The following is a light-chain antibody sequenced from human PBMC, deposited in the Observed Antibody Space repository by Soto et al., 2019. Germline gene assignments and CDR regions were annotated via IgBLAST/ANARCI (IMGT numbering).Light chain of an antibody. Sequence: DIQLTQSPSFLSASVGDRVTITCRASQDINNYLGWYQQKPGKAPKLLIYAASTLQSGVPSRFSGSGSGTEFTLTISSLQPEDFATYYCQQLNSYPITFGPGTKVDI. V-gene: IGKV1-9*01. CDR1: QDINNY. CDR2: AAS. CDR3: QQLNSYPIT. J-gene: IGKJ3*01.